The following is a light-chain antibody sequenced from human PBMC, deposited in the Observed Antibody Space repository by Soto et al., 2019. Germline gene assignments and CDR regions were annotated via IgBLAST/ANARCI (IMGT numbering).Light chain of an antibody. J-gene: IGKJ4*01. CDR2: WAS. V-gene: IGKV4-1*01. CDR3: QQYYSTPLT. Sequence: DIVMTQSPDSLAVSLGERATINCKSSQSVLYSSNNKNYLVWYQQKPGQPPKLLLYWASTRESGVPDRFSGSGSETDFTLTISSLQAEDVAVYYCQQYYSTPLTFGGGTKVEIK. CDR1: QSVLYSSNNKNY.